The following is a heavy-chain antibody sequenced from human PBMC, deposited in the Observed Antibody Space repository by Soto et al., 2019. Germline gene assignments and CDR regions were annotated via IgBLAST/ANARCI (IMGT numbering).Heavy chain of an antibody. J-gene: IGHJ6*03. Sequence: QVQLVESGGGVVQPGRSRRLSCAASGFTFSSYGMHWVRQAPGKGLAWVAVIWYDGSNKYYADSVKGRFTISRDNSKNTLYLQINSLRAEDTAVYYCAREGGRYYGSRYYYYRDVWGKGTTVTVSS. V-gene: IGHV3-33*01. CDR2: IWYDGSNK. CDR1: GFTFSSYG. CDR3: AREGGRYYGSRYYYYRDV. D-gene: IGHD3-10*01.